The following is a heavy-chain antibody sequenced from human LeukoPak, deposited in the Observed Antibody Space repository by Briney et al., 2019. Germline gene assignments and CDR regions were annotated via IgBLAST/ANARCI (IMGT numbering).Heavy chain of an antibody. D-gene: IGHD3-9*01. CDR2: FDPEDGET. CDR3: ATKARYYDILTGYYLDY. V-gene: IGHV1-24*01. Sequence: ASVKVSCKVSGYTLTELSMHWVRQAPGKGLEWMGGFDPEDGETIYAQKFQGRVTMTEDTSTDTAYMELSSLRSEDTAVYYCATKARYYDILTGYYLDYWGQGTLVTVSS. J-gene: IGHJ4*02. CDR1: GYTLTELS.